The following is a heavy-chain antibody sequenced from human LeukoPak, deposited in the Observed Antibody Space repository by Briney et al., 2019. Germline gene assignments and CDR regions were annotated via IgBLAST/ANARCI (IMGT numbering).Heavy chain of an antibody. CDR2: ISYDSTNK. CDR1: GFTFSSYA. J-gene: IGHJ4*02. V-gene: IGHV3-30*04. D-gene: IGHD2-2*01. Sequence: GGSLRLSCAASGFTFSSYAMHWVRQAPGEGLEWVAVISYDSTNKYYADSVKGRFTLSRDNPKNTLYIQMNSLRAEDTAVYYCAREYCGRTSCAGLDYWGQGTLVTVSS. CDR3: AREYCGRTSCAGLDY.